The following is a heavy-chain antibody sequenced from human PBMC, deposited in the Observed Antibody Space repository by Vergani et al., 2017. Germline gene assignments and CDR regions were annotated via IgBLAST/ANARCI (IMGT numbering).Heavy chain of an antibody. CDR3: ARVQCGGDCYSFDY. V-gene: IGHV4-59*12. CDR2: IYYSGST. CDR1: GGSISSYY. J-gene: IGHJ4*02. D-gene: IGHD2-21*01. Sequence: QVQLPESGPGLVKPSQTLSLTCTVSGGSISSYYWSWIRQPPGKGLEWIGYIYYSGSTNYNPSLKSRVTISVDTSKNQFSLKLSSVTAADTAVYYCARVQCGGDCYSFDYWGQGTLVTVSS.